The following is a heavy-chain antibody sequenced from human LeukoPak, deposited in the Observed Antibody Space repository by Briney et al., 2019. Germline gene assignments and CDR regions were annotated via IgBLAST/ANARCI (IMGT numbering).Heavy chain of an antibody. Sequence: GGFLRLSCAASGFTFSSYSMNWVRQAPGKGLEWVSSISSSSSYIYYADSVKGRFTISRDNAKNSLYLQMNSLRADDTAVYYCAKGTYYDFWSGYLDYWGQGTLVTVSS. D-gene: IGHD3-3*01. CDR2: ISSSSSYI. CDR1: GFTFSSYS. CDR3: AKGTYYDFWSGYLDY. V-gene: IGHV3-21*04. J-gene: IGHJ4*02.